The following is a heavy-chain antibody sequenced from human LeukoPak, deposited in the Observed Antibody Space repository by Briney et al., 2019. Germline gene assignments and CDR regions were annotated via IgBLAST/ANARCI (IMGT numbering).Heavy chain of an antibody. Sequence: GASVKVSCKTSGYMFSNYGITWVRQAPGQGLEWMGWISPYNGNTDHSQQFQDRLSMTTDTSTSTAYMELRSLRSDDTAVYYCARGTRLVSDTSLDFWGQGTLVTVSS. J-gene: IGHJ4*02. CDR3: ARGTRLVSDTSLDF. CDR2: ISPYNGNT. CDR1: GYMFSNYG. V-gene: IGHV1-18*01. D-gene: IGHD2-21*02.